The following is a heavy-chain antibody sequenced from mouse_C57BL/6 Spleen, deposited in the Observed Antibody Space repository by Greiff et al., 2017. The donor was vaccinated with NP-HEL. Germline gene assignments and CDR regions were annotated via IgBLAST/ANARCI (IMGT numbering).Heavy chain of an antibody. V-gene: IGHV3-6*01. Sequence: EVQLVESGPGLVKPSQSLSLTCSVTGYSITSGYYWNWIRQFPGNKLEWMGYISYDGSNNYNPSLKNRISITRDTSKNQFFLKLNSVTTEDTATYYCARKTYSNPYWYFDVWGTGTTVTVSS. CDR2: ISYDGSN. CDR1: GYSITSGYY. CDR3: ARKTYSNPYWYFDV. D-gene: IGHD2-5*01. J-gene: IGHJ1*03.